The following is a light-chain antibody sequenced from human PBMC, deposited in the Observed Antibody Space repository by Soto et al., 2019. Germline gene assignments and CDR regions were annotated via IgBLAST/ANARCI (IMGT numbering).Light chain of an antibody. V-gene: IGKV1-5*03. Sequence: DIQMTQSPSTLSASVGDRVTITCRASQSISSWLAWYQQKPGKAPKLLIYKAFSLESGVPSRFSGSGSGTEFTLTISSLQPDDFATYYCKQYNSYSRTFGQGTKVEIK. CDR2: KAF. CDR3: KQYNSYSRT. J-gene: IGKJ1*01. CDR1: QSISSW.